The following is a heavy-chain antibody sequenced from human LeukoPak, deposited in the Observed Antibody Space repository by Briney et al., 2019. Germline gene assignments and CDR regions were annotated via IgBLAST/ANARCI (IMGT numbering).Heavy chain of an antibody. CDR1: GFTFSSYS. D-gene: IGHD6-19*01. J-gene: IGHJ5*02. CDR2: ISSSSSYI. Sequence: GGSLRLSCAASGFTFSSYSMNWVRQAPGKGLGWVSSISSSSSYIYYADSVKGRFTISRDNAKNSLYLQMNSLRAEDTAVYYCARDEGSSGWYGQNWFDPWGQGTLVTVSS. CDR3: ARDEGSSGWYGQNWFDP. V-gene: IGHV3-21*01.